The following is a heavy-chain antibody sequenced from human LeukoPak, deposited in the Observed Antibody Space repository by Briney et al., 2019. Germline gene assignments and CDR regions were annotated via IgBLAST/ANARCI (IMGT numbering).Heavy chain of an antibody. J-gene: IGHJ4*02. CDR2: ISSSGGTM. CDR1: GFTFSSFE. CDR3: ARIPHPASADAQ. V-gene: IGHV3-48*03. Sequence: GGSLRLSCEASGFTFSSFEINWVRQAPGKGLEWVSYISSSGGTMDYAESVKGRFTVSRDNGKKTVHLQLNSLRSEDTAVYFCARIPHPASADAQWGQGTLVIVSS.